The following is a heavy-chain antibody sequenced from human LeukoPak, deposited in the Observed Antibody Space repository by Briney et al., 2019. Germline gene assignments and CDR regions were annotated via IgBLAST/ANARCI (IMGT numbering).Heavy chain of an antibody. CDR3: ARRRAYYFDY. V-gene: IGHV4-34*01. CDR2: INHSGST. J-gene: IGHJ4*02. Sequence: SETLSLTCAVYGGSFSGYYWSWIRQPPGKGLEWIGEINHSGSTNYNPSLKSRVTISVDTSKNQFSLKLSSVTAADTAVYYCARRRAYYFDYWGQETLVTVSS. CDR1: GGSFSGYY.